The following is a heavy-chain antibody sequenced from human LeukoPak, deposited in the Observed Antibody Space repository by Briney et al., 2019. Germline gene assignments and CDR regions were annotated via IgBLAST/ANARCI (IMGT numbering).Heavy chain of an antibody. J-gene: IGHJ5*02. CDR3: ARLIVCWFDP. CDR1: GGSISSSSYY. Sequence: SETLSLTCTVSGGSISSSSYYWGWIRQPPGKGLEWIGSIYYSGSTYYNPSLKSRVTISVDTSKNQFSLKLSSVTAADTAVYYRARLIVCWFDPWGQGTLVTVSS. CDR2: IYYSGST. D-gene: IGHD3-22*01. V-gene: IGHV4-39*01.